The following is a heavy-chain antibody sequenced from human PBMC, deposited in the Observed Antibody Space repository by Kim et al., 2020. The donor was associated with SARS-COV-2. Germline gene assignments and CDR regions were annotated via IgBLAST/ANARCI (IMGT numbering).Heavy chain of an antibody. Sequence: GGSLRLSCAASGFPFSLSAMHWVRQAPGKGLEWVALISYDGSLKNYAASVKGRFTVSRDNSKNTVSLQMDSLRAEDSAVYYCARDMSRVRCFDHWGQGTL. CDR3: ARDMSRVRCFDH. D-gene: IGHD3-10*01. J-gene: IGHJ4*02. CDR1: GFPFSLSA. V-gene: IGHV3-30*04. CDR2: ISYDGSLK.